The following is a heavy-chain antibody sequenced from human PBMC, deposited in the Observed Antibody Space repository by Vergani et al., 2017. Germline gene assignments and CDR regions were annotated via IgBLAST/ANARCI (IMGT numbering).Heavy chain of an antibody. CDR3: AKEGGGFDY. J-gene: IGHJ4*02. CDR2: IRYEGSNK. CDR1: GFTFSSYG. D-gene: IGHD3-16*01. V-gene: IGHV3-30*02. Sequence: QVQLVESGGGVVQPGGSLRLSCAASGFTFSSYGMHWVRQAPGKGLEWVAFIRYEGSNKYYADSVKGRFTISRDNSKNTLYLQMNSLRAEDTAVYYCAKEGGGFDYWGQGTLVTVSS.